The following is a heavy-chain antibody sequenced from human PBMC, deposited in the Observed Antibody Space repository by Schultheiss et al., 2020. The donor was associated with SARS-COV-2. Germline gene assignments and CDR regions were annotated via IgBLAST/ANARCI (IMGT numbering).Heavy chain of an antibody. CDR2: ISTSGGTT. V-gene: IGHV3-11*01. CDR1: GFTFSDYY. Sequence: GGSLRLSCAASGFTFSDYYMSWIRQAPGKGLEWVATISTSGGTTYYTDSVRGRFIVSRDNSKNTLYLQMNSLRAEDTALYYCVKSVVPPFNWFDPWGQGTFVTVSS. D-gene: IGHD4-23*01. CDR3: VKSVVPPFNWFDP. J-gene: IGHJ5*02.